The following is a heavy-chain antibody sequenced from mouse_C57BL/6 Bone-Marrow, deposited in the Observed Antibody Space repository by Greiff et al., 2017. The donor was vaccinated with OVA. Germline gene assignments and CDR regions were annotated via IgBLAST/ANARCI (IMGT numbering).Heavy chain of an antibody. J-gene: IGHJ4*01. CDR2: IYPRSGNT. CDR3: ARSTYYRRDYYAMDY. D-gene: IGHD2-14*01. V-gene: IGHV1-81*01. CDR1: GYTFTSYG. Sequence: QVQLKESGAELARPGASVKLSCKASGYTFTSYGISWVKQRTGQGLEWIGEIYPRSGNTYYNEKFKGKATLTADKSSSTAYMELRSLTSEDSAVYFCARSTYYRRDYYAMDYWGQGTSVTVSS.